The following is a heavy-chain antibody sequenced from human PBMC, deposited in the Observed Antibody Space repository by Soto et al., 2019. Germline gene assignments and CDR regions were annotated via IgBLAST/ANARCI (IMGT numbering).Heavy chain of an antibody. J-gene: IGHJ4*02. CDR1: GFTFGDYA. V-gene: IGHV3-49*03. CDR2: IRSKAYGGTT. CDR3: TRDLSYCSDTRCYAPDY. D-gene: IGHD2-2*01. Sequence: EVHLVESGGGLVQPGRSLRLSCTASGFTFGDYAVSWLRQAPGKGLEWVGFIRSKAYGGTTEYAASVKGRFTISRDDSKSIAYLQMNSLKIEDTAVYYCTRDLSYCSDTRCYAPDYWGQGTLVTVSS.